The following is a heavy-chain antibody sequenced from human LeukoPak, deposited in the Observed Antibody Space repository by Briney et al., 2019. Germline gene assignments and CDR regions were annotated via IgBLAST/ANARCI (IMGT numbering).Heavy chain of an antibody. CDR2: FDPEDGET. CDR3: ATVILTGYYKSEGFDP. CDR1: GYTLTELS. V-gene: IGHV1-24*01. J-gene: IGHJ5*02. Sequence: AASVKVSCKVSGYTLTELSMHWVRQAPGKGLEWMGGFDPEDGETIYAQKFQGRVTMTEDTSTDTAYMELSSLRSEDTAVYYCATVILTGYYKSEGFDPWGQGTLVTVSS. D-gene: IGHD3-9*01.